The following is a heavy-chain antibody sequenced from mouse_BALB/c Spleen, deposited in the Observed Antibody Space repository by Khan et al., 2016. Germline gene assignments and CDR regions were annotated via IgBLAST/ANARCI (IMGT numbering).Heavy chain of an antibody. J-gene: IGHJ2*01. CDR1: GFTFSSYA. V-gene: IGHV5-9-4*01. D-gene: IGHD4-1*01. CDR3: ARMGREEWDY. CDR2: ISSGGSYT. Sequence: EVELVESGGGLVKPGGSLKLSCAASGFTFSSYAMSWVRQSPEKRLEWVAEISSGGSYTYYPDTVTGRFTISRDHAKNTLYLEMSSLRSEDTAMYYCARMGREEWDYWGQGTTLTVSS.